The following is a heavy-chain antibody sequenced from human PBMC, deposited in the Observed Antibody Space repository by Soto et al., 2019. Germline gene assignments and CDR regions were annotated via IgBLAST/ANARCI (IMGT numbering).Heavy chain of an antibody. CDR3: TRGPRSTSTGTGAF. V-gene: IGHV3-74*01. CDR1: GFTFSMYW. D-gene: IGHD1-1*01. CDR2: INDDGSST. Sequence: GGSLRLSCAASGFTFSMYWMHWVRQVPGKGPEWVSRINDDGSSTNYADSVKGRFTISRDNAKNTLYLQMNALRAEDTAAYYCTRGPRSTSTGTGAFWGQGTLVTVSS. J-gene: IGHJ4*02.